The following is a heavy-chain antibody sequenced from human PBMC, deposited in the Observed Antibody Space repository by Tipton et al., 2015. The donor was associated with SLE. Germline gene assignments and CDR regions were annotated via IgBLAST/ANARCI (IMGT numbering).Heavy chain of an antibody. V-gene: IGHV4-59*08. CDR3: ARSAKDYDSSGFAYYYYYYYMDV. D-gene: IGHD3-22*01. Sequence: TLSLTCAVYDGSFSGYFWSWIRQPPGKGLEWIGYIYYSGSTNYNPSLKSRVTISVATSKNQFSLKLSSVTAADTAVYYCARSAKDYDSSGFAYYYYYYYMDVWGKGTTVTVSS. CDR2: IYYSGST. J-gene: IGHJ6*03. CDR1: DGSFSGYF.